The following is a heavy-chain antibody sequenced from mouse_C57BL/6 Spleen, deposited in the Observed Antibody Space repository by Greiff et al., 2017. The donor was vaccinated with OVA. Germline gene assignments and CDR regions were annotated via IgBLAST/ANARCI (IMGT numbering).Heavy chain of an antibody. CDR2: ISNKANGYTT. V-gene: IGHV7-3*01. J-gene: IGHJ4*01. CDR1: GFTFTDYY. Sequence: DVKLVESGGGLVQPGGSLSLSCAASGFTFTDYYMSWVRQPPGKALEWLGFISNKANGYTTEYSATVKGRFTISRDNSQSILYLHMNALRAEDSATYYCARSPAVVAPRVMDYWGQGTSVTVSS. CDR3: ARSPAVVAPRVMDY. D-gene: IGHD1-1*01.